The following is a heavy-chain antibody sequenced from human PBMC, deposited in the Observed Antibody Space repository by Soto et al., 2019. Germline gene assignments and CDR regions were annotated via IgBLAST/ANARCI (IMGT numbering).Heavy chain of an antibody. J-gene: IGHJ4*02. CDR1: GGSISGSY. CDR2: VYYTGST. V-gene: IGHV4-59*01. CDR3: ARSVAVPGAHMDY. D-gene: IGHD6-19*01. Sequence: SETLSLTCSVSGGSISGSYWSWIRQSPGKGLEWLGYVYYTGSTNYSPSLRSRVSISVDTSKNEFSLRLSSVTAADTAVYFCARSVAVPGAHMDYWGQGTQVTVS.